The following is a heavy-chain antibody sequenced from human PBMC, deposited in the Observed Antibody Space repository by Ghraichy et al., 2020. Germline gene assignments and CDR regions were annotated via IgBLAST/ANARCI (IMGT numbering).Heavy chain of an antibody. J-gene: IGHJ6*02. CDR1: GYTFTGYY. CDR3: ARDRPVLRFLEWLYPAYYYYGMDV. CDR2: INPNSGGT. Sequence: ASVKVSCKASGYTFTGYYMHWVRQAPGQGLEWMGWINPNSGGTNYAQKFQGRVTMTRDTSISTAYMELSRLRSDDTAVYYCARDRPVLRFLEWLYPAYYYYGMDVWGQGTTVTVYS. V-gene: IGHV1-2*02. D-gene: IGHD3-3*01.